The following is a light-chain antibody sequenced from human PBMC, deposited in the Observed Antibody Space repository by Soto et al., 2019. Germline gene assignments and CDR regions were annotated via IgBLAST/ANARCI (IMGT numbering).Light chain of an antibody. CDR1: QSVSSSY. J-gene: IGKJ3*01. CDR2: GAS. V-gene: IGKV3-20*01. CDR3: QQYGSSPLFT. Sequence: EIVLTQSPGTLSLSPGERATLSCRASQSVSSSYLAWYQQKPGQAPRLLIYGASARATGIPDRFSGSGSGTDFTLTISRLEPEDFAVYYCQQYGSSPLFTFGPVTKGDIK.